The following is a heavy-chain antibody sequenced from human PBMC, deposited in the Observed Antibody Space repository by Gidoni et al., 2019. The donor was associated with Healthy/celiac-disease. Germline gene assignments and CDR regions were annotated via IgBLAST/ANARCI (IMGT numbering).Heavy chain of an antibody. CDR1: GFTLGDYA. D-gene: IGHD3-22*01. Sequence: EVQLVESGGGLVKPGRSLRLSCTASGFTLGDYAMSWFRQAPGKGLEWVGFIRSKAYGGTTEYAASVKGRFTISRDDSKSIAYLQMNSLKTEDTAVYYCTRGPASSGYRFDYWGQGTLVTVSS. CDR2: IRSKAYGGTT. CDR3: TRGPASSGYRFDY. V-gene: IGHV3-49*05. J-gene: IGHJ4*02.